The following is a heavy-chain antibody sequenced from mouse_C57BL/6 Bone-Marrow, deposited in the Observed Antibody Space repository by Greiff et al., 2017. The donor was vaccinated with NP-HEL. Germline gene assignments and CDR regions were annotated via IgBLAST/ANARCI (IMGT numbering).Heavy chain of an antibody. V-gene: IGHV1-19*01. D-gene: IGHD3-2*02. CDR2: INPYNGGT. J-gene: IGHJ3*01. CDR3: TRLDSSGLFAY. Sequence: EVQLQQSGPVLVKPGASVKMSCKASGYTFTDYYMNWVKQSHGKSLEWIGVINPYNGGTSYNKKFKGKATLTVDKSSSTANMELNSLTSEDSAVYYCTRLDSSGLFAYWGQGTLVTVSA. CDR1: GYTFTDYY.